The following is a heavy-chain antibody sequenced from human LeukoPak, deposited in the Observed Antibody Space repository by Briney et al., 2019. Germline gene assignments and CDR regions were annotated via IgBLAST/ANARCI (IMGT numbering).Heavy chain of an antibody. D-gene: IGHD2-15*01. CDR3: AVASFGGFGY. CDR2: IIPIFGTA. CDR1: GYTLTGYY. Sequence: SVKVSCKASGYTLTGYYMHWVRQAPGQGLEWMGGIIPIFGTANYAQKFQGRVTITTDESTSTAYMELSSLRSEDTAVYYCAVASFGGFGYWGQGTLVTVSS. J-gene: IGHJ4*02. V-gene: IGHV1-69*05.